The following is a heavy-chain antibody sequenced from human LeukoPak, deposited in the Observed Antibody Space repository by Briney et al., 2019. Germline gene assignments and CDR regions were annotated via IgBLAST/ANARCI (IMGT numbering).Heavy chain of an antibody. CDR2: IYYSGSN. V-gene: IGHV4-59*08. CDR1: GGSISSYY. Sequence: SETLSLTCTVSGGSISSYYWSWLRQPPGKGLEWIGYIYYSGSNNYNPSLKSRVTISVDTSKNQFSLKLSSVTAADTAVYYCARLQVYPYYDILTGYRYYYYGMDVWGQGTTVTVSS. J-gene: IGHJ6*02. CDR3: ARLQVYPYYDILTGYRYYYYGMDV. D-gene: IGHD3-9*01.